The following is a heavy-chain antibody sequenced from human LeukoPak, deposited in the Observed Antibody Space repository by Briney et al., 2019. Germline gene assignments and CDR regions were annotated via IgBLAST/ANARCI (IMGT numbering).Heavy chain of an antibody. CDR1: GGSISSSSYH. D-gene: IGHD3-10*01. V-gene: IGHV4-61*05. J-gene: IGHJ3*02. CDR2: IYYSGST. CDR3: ARGLWFGEGAFDI. Sequence: PSETLSLTCTVSGGSISSSSYHWGWIRQPPGKGLEWIGYIYYSGSTNYNPSLKSRVTISVDTSKNQFSLKLSSVTAADTAVYYCARGLWFGEGAFDIWGQGTMVTVSS.